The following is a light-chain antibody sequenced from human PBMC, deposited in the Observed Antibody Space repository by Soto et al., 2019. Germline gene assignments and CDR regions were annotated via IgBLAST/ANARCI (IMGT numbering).Light chain of an antibody. Sequence: VLTQSPATLSLSPGETATLSCRASQSINSNLAWYQQKPGQAPRLFMFRASSRATGVPARFSGSGSETEFNLTISSLQSEDFGVYYCQQYNNWPRATFGGGTRVETK. V-gene: IGKV3-15*01. CDR2: RAS. J-gene: IGKJ4*01. CDR3: QQYNNWPRAT. CDR1: QSINSN.